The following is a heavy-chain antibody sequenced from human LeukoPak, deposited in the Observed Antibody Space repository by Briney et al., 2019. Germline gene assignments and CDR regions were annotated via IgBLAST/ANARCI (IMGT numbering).Heavy chain of an antibody. D-gene: IGHD6-19*01. Sequence: ASVKVSCKASGYSFNVNYMHWVRQAPGQGLEWMGWMNPNTGGTSFAQKFQGRVTMTTDTPTSTAYMELRSLTSNDTAVYSCARDLYSSAWYMDSWGQGTLVTVSS. J-gene: IGHJ4*02. CDR3: ARDLYSSAWYMDS. CDR1: GYSFNVNY. V-gene: IGHV1-2*02. CDR2: MNPNTGGT.